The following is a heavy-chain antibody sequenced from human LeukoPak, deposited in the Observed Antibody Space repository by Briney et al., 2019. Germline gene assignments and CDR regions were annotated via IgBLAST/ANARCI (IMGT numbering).Heavy chain of an antibody. CDR2: ISSSSRYT. V-gene: IGHV3-11*05. CDR3: ARVAATAYFDY. D-gene: IGHD6-25*01. CDR1: GFNFSDFY. Sequence: GGSLRLSCAASGFNFSDFYMSWVRQAPGEGLEWVSYISSSSRYTNYADSVKGRFTISRDNAKNSLYLQMNSLGAEDTAVYYCARVAATAYFDYWGQGTLVTVSS. J-gene: IGHJ4*02.